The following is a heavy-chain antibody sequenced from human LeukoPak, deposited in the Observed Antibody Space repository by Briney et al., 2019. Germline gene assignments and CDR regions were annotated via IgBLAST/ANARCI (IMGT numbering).Heavy chain of an antibody. V-gene: IGHV4-31*03. CDR3: ARVDTSTWSYYFDY. D-gene: IGHD6-13*01. Sequence: PSETLSLTCTVSGGSISDGGYYWSWIRQHPGKGLDWIGYIYNSWSTAYNPSLKSRVTISLDTSKNQFSLEMNSVTAADTAVYYCARVDTSTWSYYFDYWGQGTLVTVSS. CDR1: GGSISDGGYY. J-gene: IGHJ4*02. CDR2: IYNSWST.